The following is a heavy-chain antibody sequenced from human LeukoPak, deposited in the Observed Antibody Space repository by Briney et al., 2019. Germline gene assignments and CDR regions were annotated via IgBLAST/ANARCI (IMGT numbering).Heavy chain of an antibody. CDR3: ARDGGDFDY. CDR2: IKQDGSEK. Sequence: PGGSLRLSCAASGFAFSNYWMSWVRQAPGKGLEWVANIKQDGSEKYYVDSVKGRFTISRDNAKNSLYLQMNSLRAEDTAVYYCARDGGDFDYWGQGTLVTVSS. CDR1: GFAFSNYW. V-gene: IGHV3-7*01. D-gene: IGHD3-16*01. J-gene: IGHJ4*02.